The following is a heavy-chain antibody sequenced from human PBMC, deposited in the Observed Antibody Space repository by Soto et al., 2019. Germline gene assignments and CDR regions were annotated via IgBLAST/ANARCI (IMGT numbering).Heavy chain of an antibody. V-gene: IGHV3-48*02. CDR3: ARANDAFDI. CDR1: EFTFSRYS. J-gene: IGHJ3*02. CDR2: ISSSSSTI. Sequence: EVQLVESGGGLVQPGGSLRLSWAASEFTFSRYSMNWVRQAPGKGLEWVSYISSSSSTIYYADSVKGRFTISRDNAKNSLYLQMNSLRDEDTAVYYCARANDAFDIWCQATMVTASS.